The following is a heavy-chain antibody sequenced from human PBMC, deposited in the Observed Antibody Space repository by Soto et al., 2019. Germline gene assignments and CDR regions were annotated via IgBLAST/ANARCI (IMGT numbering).Heavy chain of an antibody. J-gene: IGHJ6*02. CDR3: AKAGEIAAAAWLGYYYGMDV. D-gene: IGHD6-13*01. V-gene: IGHV3-30*18. Sequence: QVQLVESGGGVVQPGRSLRLSCAASGFTFSSYGMHWVRQAPGKGLEWVAVISYDGSNKYYADSVKGRFTISRDNSKNTLYLQMNSLRAEDTAVYYCAKAGEIAAAAWLGYYYGMDVWGQGTTVTVSS. CDR2: ISYDGSNK. CDR1: GFTFSSYG.